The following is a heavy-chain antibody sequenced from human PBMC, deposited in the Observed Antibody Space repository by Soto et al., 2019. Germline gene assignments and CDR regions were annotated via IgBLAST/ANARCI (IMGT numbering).Heavy chain of an antibody. CDR2: ISWDGGST. CDR3: AKAIRYYDSSGYHY. CDR1: GFTFDDYT. D-gene: IGHD3-22*01. J-gene: IGHJ4*02. Sequence: GGSLRLSCAASGFTFDDYTMHWVRQAPGKGLEWVSLISWDGGSTYYADSVKGRFTISRDNSKNSLYLQMNSLRTEDTALYYCAKAIRYYDSSGYHYWGQGTLVTVSS. V-gene: IGHV3-43*01.